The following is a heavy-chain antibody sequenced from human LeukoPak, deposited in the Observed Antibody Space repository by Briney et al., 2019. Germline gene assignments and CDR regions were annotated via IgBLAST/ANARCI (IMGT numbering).Heavy chain of an antibody. Sequence: GESLKISCKGSGYSFTSYWIGWVRQMPGKGLEWMGIIYPGDSDTRYSPSFQGQVTISADKSISTAYLQWSSLKASDTAMYYRARRLYYYDSSGHDAFDIWGQGTMVTASS. V-gene: IGHV5-51*01. CDR1: GYSFTSYW. J-gene: IGHJ3*02. CDR3: ARRLYYYDSSGHDAFDI. CDR2: IYPGDSDT. D-gene: IGHD3-22*01.